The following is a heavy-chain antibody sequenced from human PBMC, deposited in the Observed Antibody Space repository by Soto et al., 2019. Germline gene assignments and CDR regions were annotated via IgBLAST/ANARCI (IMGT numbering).Heavy chain of an antibody. V-gene: IGHV3-33*01. D-gene: IGHD2-15*01. Sequence: QVQLVESGGGVVQPERSLRLSCAASGFTFSRQAMHWVRQAPGRGLEWVAVIWYHGVDKYYADSVKGRFTISRDNSKNTVYLQMTSLRGEDTAVYSCASECLGLCTGGNCPIDCWGQGRLVTVST. CDR1: GFTFSRQA. CDR2: IWYHGVDK. CDR3: ASECLGLCTGGNCPIDC. J-gene: IGHJ1*01.